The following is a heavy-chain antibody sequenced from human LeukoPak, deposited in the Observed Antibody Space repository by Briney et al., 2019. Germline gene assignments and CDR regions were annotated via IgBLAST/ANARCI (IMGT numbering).Heavy chain of an antibody. V-gene: IGHV4-34*01. CDR1: GGSFSGYY. J-gene: IGHJ4*02. CDR2: INHSGST. Sequence: SETLSLTCAVYGGSFSGYYWSWIRQPPGKGLEWIGEINHSGSTNYNPSLKSRVTISVDTSKNQFSLKLSSVTAADTAVYYCARPYGGNSFTDYWGQGTLVAVSS. D-gene: IGHD4-23*01. CDR3: ARPYGGNSFTDY.